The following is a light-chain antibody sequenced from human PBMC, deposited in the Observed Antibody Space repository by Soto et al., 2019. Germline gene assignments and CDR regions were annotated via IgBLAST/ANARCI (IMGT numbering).Light chain of an antibody. CDR3: CSYAGSSVA. J-gene: IGLJ2*01. CDR1: SSDVGSYNL. Sequence: QSALTQPASVSGAPGQSITISCTGTSSDVGSYNLVSWYQQHPGKAAKLMIYEVSKRPSGVSNRFSGSKSGNTASLTISGLQAEDEADYYCCSYAGSSVAFGGGTKVTVL. CDR2: EVS. V-gene: IGLV2-23*02.